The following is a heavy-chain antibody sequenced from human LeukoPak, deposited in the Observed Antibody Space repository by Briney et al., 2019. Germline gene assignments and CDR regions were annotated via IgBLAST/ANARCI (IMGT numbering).Heavy chain of an antibody. CDR3: ARLPPLYSSGDY. J-gene: IGHJ4*02. CDR1: GYSISSGYY. V-gene: IGHV4-38-2*01. D-gene: IGHD6-25*01. Sequence: SETLSLTCAVSGYSISSGYYWGWIRQPPGKGLEWIGSIYHSGSTYYNPSLKSRVTISVDTSKIQFSLKLSSVTAADTAVYYCARLPPLYSSGDYWGQGTLVTVSS. CDR2: IYHSGST.